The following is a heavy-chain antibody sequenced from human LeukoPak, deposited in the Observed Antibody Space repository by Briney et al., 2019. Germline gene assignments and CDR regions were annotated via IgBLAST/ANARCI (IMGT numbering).Heavy chain of an antibody. D-gene: IGHD2-15*01. Sequence: SVMVSCKASGGTFSSYAISWVRQAPGQGLEWMGRIIPIFGIANYAQKFQGRVTITADKSTSTAYMELSSLRSEDTAVYYCARGVQGGGRLNGMDVWGQGTTVTVSS. J-gene: IGHJ6*02. CDR2: IIPIFGIA. CDR1: GGTFSSYA. CDR3: ARGVQGGGRLNGMDV. V-gene: IGHV1-69*04.